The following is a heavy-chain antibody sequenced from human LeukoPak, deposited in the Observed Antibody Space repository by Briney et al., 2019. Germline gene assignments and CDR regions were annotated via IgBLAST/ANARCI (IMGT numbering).Heavy chain of an antibody. J-gene: IGHJ6*03. CDR1: GYTFTSYD. V-gene: IGHV1-8*03. CDR3: ARSSATYYYDSSGYVYYMDV. D-gene: IGHD3-22*01. Sequence: ASVKVSCKASGYTFTSYDINWVRQATGQGLEWMGWMNPNSGNTGYAQKFQGTVTTTRNTSISTAYMELSSLRSGDTAVYYCARSSATYYYDSSGYVYYMDVWGKGTTVTVSS. CDR2: MNPNSGNT.